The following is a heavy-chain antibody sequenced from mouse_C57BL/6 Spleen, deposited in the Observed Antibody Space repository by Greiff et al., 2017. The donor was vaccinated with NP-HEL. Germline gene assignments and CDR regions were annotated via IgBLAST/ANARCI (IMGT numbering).Heavy chain of an antibody. J-gene: IGHJ2*01. Sequence: EVQLVESGPGLVKPSQSLSLTCSVTGYSITSGYYWNWIRQFPGNKLEWMGYISYDGSNNYNPSLKNRISITRDTSKNQFFLKLNSVTTEDTATYYCALYGYEYYFDYWGQGTTLTVSS. V-gene: IGHV3-6*01. CDR2: ISYDGSN. D-gene: IGHD2-2*01. CDR3: ALYGYEYYFDY. CDR1: GYSITSGYY.